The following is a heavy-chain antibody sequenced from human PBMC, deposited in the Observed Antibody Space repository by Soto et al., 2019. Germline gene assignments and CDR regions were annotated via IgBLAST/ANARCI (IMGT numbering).Heavy chain of an antibody. J-gene: IGHJ6*02. Sequence: QVQLVESGGGVVLPGRSLRLSCAASGFTFSSYAMHWVRQAPGKGLEWVSVISYDGSNKYYADSVKGRFTISRDNSKNTLYLHMNSLRAEDTAVYYCARDLLDCGGDCYGYYYYYGMDVWGQGTTVTVSS. CDR1: GFTFSSYA. CDR2: ISYDGSNK. D-gene: IGHD2-21*02. CDR3: ARDLLDCGGDCYGYYYYYGMDV. V-gene: IGHV3-30-3*01.